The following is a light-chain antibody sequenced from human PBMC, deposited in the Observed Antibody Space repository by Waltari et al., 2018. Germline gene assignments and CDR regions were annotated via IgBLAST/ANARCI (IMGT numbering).Light chain of an antibody. CDR3: QQSYSSRRS. Sequence: DIQMTQSPSSLYASVGDRGTITCRASQTINDYLNWYQQKPVEAPKLLIYAASSLQRGVPSRFSGTGSGTDFTLTISSLQPEDFATYYCQQSYSSRRSFGGGTKVEI. V-gene: IGKV1-39*01. J-gene: IGKJ4*01. CDR1: QTINDY. CDR2: AAS.